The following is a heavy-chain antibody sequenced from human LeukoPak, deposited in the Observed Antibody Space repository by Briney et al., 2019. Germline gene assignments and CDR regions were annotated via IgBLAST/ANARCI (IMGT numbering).Heavy chain of an antibody. V-gene: IGHV3-30*18. Sequence: PGRSLRLSCAASGFTFSSYGMHWVRQAPGKGLEWVAVISYDGSNKYYADSVKGRFTISRDNSKNTLYLQMNSLRAEDTAVYYCAKPRTAATYGMDVWGQGTTVTVSS. D-gene: IGHD2-15*01. CDR3: AKPRTAATYGMDV. J-gene: IGHJ6*02. CDR2: ISYDGSNK. CDR1: GFTFSSYG.